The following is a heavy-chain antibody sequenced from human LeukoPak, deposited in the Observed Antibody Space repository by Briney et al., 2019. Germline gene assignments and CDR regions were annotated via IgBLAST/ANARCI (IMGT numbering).Heavy chain of an antibody. CDR1: GFTFSSYW. V-gene: IGHV3-74*01. CDR2: INSDGSST. Sequence: GGSLRLSCAASGFTFSSYWMHWVRQAPGKGLVWVSRINSDGSSTSYADSVKGRFTISRDNAKNTLYLQMNSLRAEDTAVYYCARDRVYPYYYDSTSARRTTNFDYWGQGTLVTVSS. CDR3: ARDRVYPYYYDSTSARRTTNFDY. J-gene: IGHJ4*02. D-gene: IGHD3-22*01.